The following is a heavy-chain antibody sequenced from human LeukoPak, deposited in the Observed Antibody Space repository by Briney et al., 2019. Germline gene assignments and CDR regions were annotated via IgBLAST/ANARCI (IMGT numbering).Heavy chain of an antibody. CDR3: ARLVSSSLDY. J-gene: IGHJ4*02. D-gene: IGHD6-13*01. V-gene: IGHV4-59*08. CDR1: RGSISPYY. CDR2: VSSSGSI. Sequence: PSETLSLTCTVSRGSISPYYWSWIRQPPGKGLEWIGYVSSSGSINYNPSLKSRVTISVDRSKNQLSLKLSSVTAADTAVYCCARLVSSSLDYWGQGALVTVSS.